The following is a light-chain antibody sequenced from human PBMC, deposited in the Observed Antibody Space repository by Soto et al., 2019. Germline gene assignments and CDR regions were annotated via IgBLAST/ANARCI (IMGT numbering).Light chain of an antibody. V-gene: IGLV2-11*01. CDR1: SSVVGGYNY. CDR2: DVT. J-gene: IGLJ2*01. CDR3: CSYAGSYTLI. Sequence: QSVLTQPCSVSRSPGQSVTISRTGNSSVVGGYNYVSWYQQDPGKAPKLMIYDVTKRPSGVPDRFSGSKSGNTASLTISGLQAEDEADYFCCSYAGSYTLIFGGGTKVTVL.